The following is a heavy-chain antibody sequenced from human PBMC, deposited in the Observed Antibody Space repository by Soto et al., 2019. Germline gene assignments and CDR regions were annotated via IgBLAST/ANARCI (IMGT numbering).Heavy chain of an antibody. V-gene: IGHV1-2*04. CDR1: GYTFTSYG. CDR3: ATGAPGATVTTTYYYYGMDV. CDR2: ISPNSGST. J-gene: IGHJ6*02. Sequence: ASVKVSCKASGYTFTSYGISWVRQAPGQGLEWMGWISPNSGSTNYAQKFQGWVTMTRDTSISTAYMELSRLRSDDTAVYYCATGAPGATVTTTYYYYGMDVWGQGTTVTVSS. D-gene: IGHD4-17*01.